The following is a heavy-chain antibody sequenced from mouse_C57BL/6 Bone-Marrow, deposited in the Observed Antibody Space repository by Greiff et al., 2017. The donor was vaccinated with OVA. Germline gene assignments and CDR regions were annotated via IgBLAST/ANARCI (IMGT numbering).Heavy chain of an antibody. CDR2: ILPGSGST. CDR1: GYTFTGYW. D-gene: IGHD2-4*01. Sequence: VQLQQSGAELMKPGASVKLSCKATGYTFTGYWIEWVKQRPGHGLEWIGEILPGSGSTNYTEKFKGKATFTADTSSNTAYMQLSSLTTEDAAIYYCAREGEYDVRYWGQGTTLTVSS. V-gene: IGHV1-9*01. CDR3: AREGEYDVRY. J-gene: IGHJ2*01.